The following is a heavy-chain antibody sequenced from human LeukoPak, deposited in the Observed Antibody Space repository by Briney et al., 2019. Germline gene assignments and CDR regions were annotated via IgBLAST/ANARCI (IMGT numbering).Heavy chain of an antibody. CDR1: GGSINSGSYF. J-gene: IGHJ4*02. D-gene: IGHD5-18*01. CDR3: SRGDYSYGFD. V-gene: IGHV4-61*02. Sequence: SQTLSLTCTVSGGSINSGSYFGRWLRQPAGRGVEWIGRIYPSGSTNYNPSLKSRVTISVDLSKNQFSLKLSSVTAADTAVYYCSRGDYSYGFDWGQGTLVTVSS. CDR2: IYPSGST.